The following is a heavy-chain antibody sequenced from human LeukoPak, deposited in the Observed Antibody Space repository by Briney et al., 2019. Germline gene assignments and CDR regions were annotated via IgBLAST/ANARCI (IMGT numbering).Heavy chain of an antibody. Sequence: SETLSLTCTVSGDSISTYYWSWIRQPPGKGLEWIGYIYYRVTSDYNPSLKSRVTMSVDMSTRQISLKLSSVTAADPAVYYCARAVGGDGSGSLWGPGTLVTVSS. V-gene: IGHV4-59*01. CDR2: IYYRVTS. D-gene: IGHD3-10*01. CDR1: GDSISTYY. CDR3: ARAVGGDGSGSL. J-gene: IGHJ4*02.